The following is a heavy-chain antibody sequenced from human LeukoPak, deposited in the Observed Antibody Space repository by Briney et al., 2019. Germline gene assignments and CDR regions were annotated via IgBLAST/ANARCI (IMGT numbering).Heavy chain of an antibody. D-gene: IGHD3-9*01. CDR2: IYYSGST. CDR3: ARVLYDILTGYILGGMDV. CDR1: GGSISSYY. V-gene: IGHV4-59*01. J-gene: IGHJ6*01. Sequence: PSETLSLTCTVSGGSISSYYWSWIRQPPGKGLEWIGYIYYSGSTNYNPSLKSRVTISVDTSKNQFSLKLSSVTAADTAVYYCARVLYDILTGYILGGMDVWGQGTTVTVSS.